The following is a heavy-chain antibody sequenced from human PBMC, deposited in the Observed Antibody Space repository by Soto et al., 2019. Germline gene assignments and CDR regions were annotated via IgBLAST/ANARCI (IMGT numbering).Heavy chain of an antibody. CDR2: INPNSGDT. Sequence: ASVKVSCKASGYTFTGYYMHWVRQAPGQGLEWMGWINPNSGDTNYAQKFQGWVTMTRDTSISTAYMELSRLKSDDTAVYYCALNSRYCGGASCYYSWIDPWGQGTLVTVSS. CDR3: ALNSRYCGGASCYYSWIDP. V-gene: IGHV1-2*04. J-gene: IGHJ5*02. D-gene: IGHD2-2*01. CDR1: GYTFTGYY.